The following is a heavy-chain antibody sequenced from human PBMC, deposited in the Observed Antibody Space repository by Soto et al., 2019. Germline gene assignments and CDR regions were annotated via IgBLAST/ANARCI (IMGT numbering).Heavy chain of an antibody. CDR2: IWYDGSNK. CDR1: GFTFSSYG. CDR3: ARYVVVTAIPSYYYYGMDV. D-gene: IGHD2-21*02. Sequence: GGSLRLSCAASGFTFSSYGMHWVRQAPGKGLEWVAVIWYDGSNKYYADSVKGRFTISRDNSKNTLYLQMNSLRAEDTAVYYCARYVVVTAIPSYYYYGMDVWGQGTTVTVSS. J-gene: IGHJ6*02. V-gene: IGHV3-33*01.